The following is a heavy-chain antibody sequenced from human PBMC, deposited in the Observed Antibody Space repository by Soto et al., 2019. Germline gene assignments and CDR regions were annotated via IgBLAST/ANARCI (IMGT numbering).Heavy chain of an antibody. CDR2: ISAYNCNT. J-gene: IGHJ4*02. V-gene: IGHV1-18*01. D-gene: IGHD4-17*01. CDR3: ARDVPTVNTGVPAY. CDR1: GYTFTSYG. Sequence: QVQLVQSGFEVEKPGASVKVSCKASGYTFTSYGVSWVRQAPGQGLEWMGWISAYNCNTNYAQKFQGRVTMTTDTSTSTAYMEMRSLRSDDTAVYYCARDVPTVNTGVPAYWVPGTLVTVSS.